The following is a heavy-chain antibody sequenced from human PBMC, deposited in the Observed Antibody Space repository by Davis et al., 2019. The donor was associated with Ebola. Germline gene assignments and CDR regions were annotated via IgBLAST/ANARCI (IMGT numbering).Heavy chain of an antibody. CDR1: GFTFSNYA. CDR2: ITGSDGST. V-gene: IGHV3-23*01. D-gene: IGHD3-10*01. Sequence: GGSLRLSCAASGFTFSNYAMTWVRQAPGKGPEWVSGITGSDGSTYCADSVKGRFTISRDNSKNTLYLQMNSLRAEDTAVYYCAKHPGGSGPYYFDYWGQGTLVTVSS. J-gene: IGHJ4*02. CDR3: AKHPGGSGPYYFDY.